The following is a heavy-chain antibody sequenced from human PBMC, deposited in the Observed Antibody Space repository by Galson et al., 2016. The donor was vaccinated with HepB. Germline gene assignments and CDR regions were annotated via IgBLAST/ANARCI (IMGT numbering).Heavy chain of an antibody. CDR1: GYTFTGHF. CDR3: ARDRNVGGTYFYYMDV. CDR2: INPNSGAT. D-gene: IGHD1-26*01. Sequence: SVKVSCKASGYTFTGHFMHWVRQAPGQGLEWVGWINPNSGATNFARKFQGRVTLTGDTSISTAYLELSTLISDGTAVYYCARDRNVGGTYFYYMDVWGKGTTVTVSS. V-gene: IGHV1-2*02. J-gene: IGHJ6*03.